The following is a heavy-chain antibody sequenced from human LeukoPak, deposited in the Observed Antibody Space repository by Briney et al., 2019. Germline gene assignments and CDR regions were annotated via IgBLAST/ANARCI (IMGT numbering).Heavy chain of an antibody. CDR1: GDTFSSYA. CDR2: IIPILDRT. D-gene: IGHD3-22*01. CDR3: ARANTYYYDSSGYSNGAFDI. J-gene: IGHJ3*02. V-gene: IGHV1-69*04. Sequence: SVKVSCKASGDTFSSYAINWVRQAPGQGLEWMGRIIPILDRTSYAQKFQGRVTTTTDTSTSTAYMELRSLRSDDTAVYYCARANTYYYDSSGYSNGAFDIWGQGTMVTVSS.